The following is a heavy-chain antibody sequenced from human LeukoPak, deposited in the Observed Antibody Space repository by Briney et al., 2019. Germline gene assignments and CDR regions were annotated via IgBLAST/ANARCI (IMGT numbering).Heavy chain of an antibody. CDR2: IRYDGSNK. CDR3: ARARFPAFDI. D-gene: IGHD3-10*01. CDR1: GFTFSSYG. J-gene: IGHJ3*02. V-gene: IGHV3-30*02. Sequence: PGGSLRLSCAASGFTFSSYGMHWVRQAPGKGLEWAAFIRYDGSNKYYADSVKGRFTISRDNAKNTLYLQMNSLRVEDTAVYYCARARFPAFDIWGQGTMVTVSS.